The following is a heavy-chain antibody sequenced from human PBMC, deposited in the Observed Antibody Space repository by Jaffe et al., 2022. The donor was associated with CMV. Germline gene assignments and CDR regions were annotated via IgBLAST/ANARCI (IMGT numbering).Heavy chain of an antibody. CDR3: ARERLRSLDN. CDR2: ISISGFTI. V-gene: IGHV3-11*01. D-gene: IGHD6-25*01. CDR1: GFTFSDHY. J-gene: IGHJ4*02. Sequence: QVQLVESGGGLVKPGESLRLSCAASGFTFSDHYMTWIRQAPGKGLEWLSYISISGFTIYYADSVKGRFTISRDNARNSLYLQMDSVRAEDTAIYYCARERLRSLDNWGQGTLVIVSS.